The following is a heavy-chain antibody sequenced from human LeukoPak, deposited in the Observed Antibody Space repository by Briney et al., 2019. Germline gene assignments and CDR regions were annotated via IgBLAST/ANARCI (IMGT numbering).Heavy chain of an antibody. Sequence: ASVKVSCKASGYTFTGYYMHWVRQAPGQGLEWMGWINPNSGGTNYAQKFQGRVTMTEDTSTDTAYMELSSLRSEDTAVYYCATDLVVTHHFDYWGQGTLVTVSS. CDR1: GYTFTGYY. CDR2: INPNSGGT. V-gene: IGHV1-2*02. CDR3: ATDLVVTHHFDY. D-gene: IGHD2-21*02. J-gene: IGHJ4*02.